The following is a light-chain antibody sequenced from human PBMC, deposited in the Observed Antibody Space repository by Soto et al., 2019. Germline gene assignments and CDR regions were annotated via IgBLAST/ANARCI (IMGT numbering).Light chain of an antibody. CDR3: CSYTTSTTLYV. J-gene: IGLJ1*01. Sequence: QSVLAQPASVSGSPGQAITISCSGSSSDVGAHNFVSWYQHHPGKAPKLMIYEVSNRPSGVSNRFSGSKSGNTASLTISGLQAEDEADYYCCSYTTSTTLYVYGSGTKVT. V-gene: IGLV2-14*01. CDR2: EVS. CDR1: SSDVGAHNF.